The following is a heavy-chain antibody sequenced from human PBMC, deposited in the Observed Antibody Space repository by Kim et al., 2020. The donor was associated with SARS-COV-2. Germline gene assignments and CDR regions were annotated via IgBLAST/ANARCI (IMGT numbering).Heavy chain of an antibody. D-gene: IGHD2-21*02. J-gene: IGHJ5*02. CDR1: GVSITSGGYY. V-gene: IGHV4-31*03. Sequence: SETLSLTCTVSGVSITSGGYYWIWIRQLPGKGLEWIGYVYHSGTTHYNPSLKSRVSISADTSKNQFSLNLTSVTAADTAAYYCAREVTGWFDPWGQGTL. CDR3: AREVTGWFDP. CDR2: VYHSGTT.